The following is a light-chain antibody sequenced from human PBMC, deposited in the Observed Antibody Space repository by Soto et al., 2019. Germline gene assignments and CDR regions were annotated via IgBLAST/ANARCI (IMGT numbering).Light chain of an antibody. J-gene: IGKJ1*01. Sequence: DIQMTQSPSSLSASVGDRVTITCRASQTISSFLSWYQHKPGKAPKLLIYAASSLQSGVPSRFSGSGSGTGFTPTISSLQPEDFATYYCQQNYNIPRTFGQGTKV. CDR2: AAS. CDR1: QTISSF. V-gene: IGKV1-39*01. CDR3: QQNYNIPRT.